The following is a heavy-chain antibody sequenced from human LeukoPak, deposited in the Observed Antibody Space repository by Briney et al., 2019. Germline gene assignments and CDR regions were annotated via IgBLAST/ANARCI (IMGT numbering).Heavy chain of an antibody. V-gene: IGHV3-30*02. J-gene: IGHJ4*02. CDR3: AKDGGAVAGTRIDY. CDR1: GFTFSSYG. D-gene: IGHD6-19*01. Sequence: GGSLRLSCAASGFTFSSYGMHWVRQAPGKGLEWVAFIRYDGSKKYYADSVKGRFTISRDNSKNTLYLQMNTLRAEDTAVYYCAKDGGAVAGTRIDYWGQGTLVTVSS. CDR2: IRYDGSKK.